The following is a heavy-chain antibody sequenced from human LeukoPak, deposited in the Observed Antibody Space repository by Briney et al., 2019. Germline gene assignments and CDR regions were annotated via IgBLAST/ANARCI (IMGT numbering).Heavy chain of an antibody. V-gene: IGHV3-23*01. J-gene: IGHJ5*02. CDR2: ISNSDSST. CDR1: AFTFSNYA. CDR3: ARVGLGVGSGRKASGFDP. D-gene: IGHD3-10*01. Sequence: GGSLRLSCAASAFTFSNYAMSWVRQAPGKGLEWVSTISNSDSSTYYADSVKGRFTISRDNSENTLYLQMNSLRAEDTAVYYCARVGLGVGSGRKASGFDPWGQGTLVTVFS.